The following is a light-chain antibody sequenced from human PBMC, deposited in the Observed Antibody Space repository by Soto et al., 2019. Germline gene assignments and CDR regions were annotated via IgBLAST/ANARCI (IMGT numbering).Light chain of an antibody. CDR2: LGS. CDR3: MQALQTPYT. V-gene: IGKV2-28*01. CDR1: QSLLHSNGYNY. J-gene: IGKJ2*01. Sequence: DIVMTQSPLSLPVTPGEPASISCRSSQSLLHSNGYNYLDWYLQKPGQSPQLLIYLGSNRDSGVPDRFRGSGSGTDFTLKISRVEAEDVGVYYCMQALQTPYTFGQGTKLEIK.